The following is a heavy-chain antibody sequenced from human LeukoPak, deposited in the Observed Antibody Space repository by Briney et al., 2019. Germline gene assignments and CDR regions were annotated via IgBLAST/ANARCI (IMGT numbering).Heavy chain of an antibody. D-gene: IGHD3-22*01. J-gene: IGHJ1*01. CDR3: ARAPSEIGGYYPEYFRH. CDR2: IKSDGST. V-gene: IGHV3-74*01. Sequence: GGSLRLSCAASGFTFSTYWMHWVRQAPGKGPVWVSRIKSDGSTNYADSVKGRFTISRDNAKNTVSLQMNSLRPEDTGVYYCARAPSEIGGYYPEYFRHWGQGTLVTVPS. CDR1: GFTFSTYW.